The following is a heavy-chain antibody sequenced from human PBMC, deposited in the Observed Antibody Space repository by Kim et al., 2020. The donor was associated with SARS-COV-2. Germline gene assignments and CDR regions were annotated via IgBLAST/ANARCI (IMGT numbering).Heavy chain of an antibody. CDR1: DGSISSYY. CDR2: IHYSGST. Sequence: SETLSLTCTVSDGSISSYYWSWIRQPPGKGLEWIVYIHYSGSTNYNPSLKSRLTISVDTSKNQFSLRLTSVTAADTAVYYCAREGESSHYFDHWGQGTLVTVSS. V-gene: IGHV4-59*01. J-gene: IGHJ4*02. D-gene: IGHD3-16*01. CDR3: AREGESSHYFDH.